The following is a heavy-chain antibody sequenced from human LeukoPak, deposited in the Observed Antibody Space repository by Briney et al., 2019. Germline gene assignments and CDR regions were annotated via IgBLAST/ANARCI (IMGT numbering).Heavy chain of an antibody. CDR1: GYTFTSYG. CDR3: ARVVVVPAATTSYYYGMDV. J-gene: IGHJ6*02. Sequence: ASVKVSCKASGYTFTSYGISWVRQAPGQGLEWMGWISAYNGNTIYAQKLQGRVTMTTDISTSTAYMELRSLRSDDTAVYYCARVVVVPAATTSYYYGMDVWGQGTTVTVSS. D-gene: IGHD2-2*01. V-gene: IGHV1-18*01. CDR2: ISAYNGNT.